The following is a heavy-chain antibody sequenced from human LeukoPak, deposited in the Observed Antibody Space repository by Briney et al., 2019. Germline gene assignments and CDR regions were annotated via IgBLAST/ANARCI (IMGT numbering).Heavy chain of an antibody. D-gene: IGHD2-2*01. J-gene: IGHJ6*03. V-gene: IGHV3-23*01. Sequence: GGSLRLSCAASGVTFSSYGMTWVRQGPGKGLDWVSSISGTGGASHYADSVKGRFTISRDNSKNTLYLQMNSLRAEDTAVYYCAKGSGPATLYYYYMDVWGKGTTVTVSS. CDR3: AKGSGPATLYYYYMDV. CDR1: GVTFSSYG. CDR2: ISGTGGAS.